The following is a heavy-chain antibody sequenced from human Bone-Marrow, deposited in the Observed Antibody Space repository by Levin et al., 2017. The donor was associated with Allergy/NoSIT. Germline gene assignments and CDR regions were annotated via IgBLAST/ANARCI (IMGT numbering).Heavy chain of an antibody. D-gene: IGHD6-13*01. V-gene: IGHV4-61*02. CDR3: ARDETFNSWHTGWFDP. CDR2: MFAGGAA. CDR1: GASINNTNHY. Sequence: ASETLSLTCTVSGASINNTNHYWSWIRQPAGKGLEWIGRMFAGGAATYNRSLRSRVTISIDTSKNQFYLKLTSVTAADTAVYYCARDETFNSWHTGWFDPWGQGTLVTVSS. J-gene: IGHJ5*02.